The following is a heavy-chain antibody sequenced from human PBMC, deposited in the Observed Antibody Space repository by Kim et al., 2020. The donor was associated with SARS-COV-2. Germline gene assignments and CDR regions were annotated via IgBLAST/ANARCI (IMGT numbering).Heavy chain of an antibody. V-gene: IGHV3-23*01. Sequence: DSVKGRFTISRDNSKNTPYLQMNSLRAEDTAVYYCAKQGDILLWFGTHDYWGQGTLVTVSS. D-gene: IGHD3-10*01. J-gene: IGHJ4*02. CDR3: AKQGDILLWFGTHDY.